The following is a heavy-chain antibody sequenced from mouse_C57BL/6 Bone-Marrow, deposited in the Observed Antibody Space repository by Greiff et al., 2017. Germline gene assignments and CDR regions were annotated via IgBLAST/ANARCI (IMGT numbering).Heavy chain of an antibody. J-gene: IGHJ3*01. CDR2: ISDGGSYT. CDR1: GFTFRSYA. Sequence: DVKLVESGGGLLKPGGSLKLSCAASGFTFRSYAMSWVRQTPEKSLEWVATISDGGSYTYYPDNVKGRFTITSDSAKNNLYLQMSHLKSENSAMYYCGSSLADWGKGTLVTVSA. V-gene: IGHV5-4*03. CDR3: GSSLAD.